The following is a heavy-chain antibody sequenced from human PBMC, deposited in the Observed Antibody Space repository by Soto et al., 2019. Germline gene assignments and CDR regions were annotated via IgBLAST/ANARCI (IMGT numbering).Heavy chain of an antibody. Sequence: SETLSLTCAVYGGSFSGYYWSWIRQPPGKGLEWIGEINHSGSTNYNPSLKSRVTISVDTSKNQFSLKLSSVTAADTAVYYCARTVVTVSSPAGIWGQGTMVTVSS. CDR3: ARTVVTVSSPAGI. D-gene: IGHD2-15*01. V-gene: IGHV4-34*01. CDR1: GGSFSGYY. CDR2: INHSGST. J-gene: IGHJ3*02.